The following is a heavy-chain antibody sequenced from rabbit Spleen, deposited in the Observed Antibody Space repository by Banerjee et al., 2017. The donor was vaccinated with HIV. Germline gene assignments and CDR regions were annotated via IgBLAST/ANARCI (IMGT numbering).Heavy chain of an antibody. V-gene: IGHV1S40*01. J-gene: IGHJ6*01. D-gene: IGHD1-1*01. CDR1: GVSFSDKDV. CDR2: IEGGSSAFS. Sequence: QSLEESGGDLVKPEGSLTLTCKASGVSFSDKDVMCWVRQAPGKGLEWIACIEGGSSAFSYFASWAKGRFTISKTSSTTVTLQMTSLTAADTATYFCARDTATSFSTYGMDLWGQGTLVTVS. CDR3: ARDTATSFSTYGMDL.